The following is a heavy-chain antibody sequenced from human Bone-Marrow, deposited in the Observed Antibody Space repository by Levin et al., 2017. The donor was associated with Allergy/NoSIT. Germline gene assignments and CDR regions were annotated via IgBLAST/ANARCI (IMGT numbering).Heavy chain of an antibody. V-gene: IGHV4-59*12. CDR2: IYYSGSP. CDR1: GDSINRWH. CDR3: ARGNSDLSNGYPLLDS. D-gene: IGHD3-3*01. Sequence: PSETLSLICNVSGDSINRWHFNWVRQPPGKGLEWIGYIYYSGSPNYNPSLKRRVTMSVDRSKNQVSLKVTSVSATDTAVYYCARGNSDLSNGYPLLDSWGQGTLVTVSS. J-gene: IGHJ5*01.